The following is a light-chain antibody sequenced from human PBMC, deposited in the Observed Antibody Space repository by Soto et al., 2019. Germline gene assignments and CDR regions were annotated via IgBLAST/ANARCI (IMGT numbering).Light chain of an antibody. J-gene: IGKJ5*01. CDR3: QQYYNTPLT. CDR2: WAS. Sequence: DIVMTQSPDSLAVSLGERATINCNSSQSVLDSSNNKNYLTWYQQKPGQPPKLLIYWASTRESGVPDRFSASVSGTDFTLTISSLQAEDVAVYYCQQYYNTPLTFGQGTRLEIK. V-gene: IGKV4-1*01. CDR1: QSVLDSSNNKNY.